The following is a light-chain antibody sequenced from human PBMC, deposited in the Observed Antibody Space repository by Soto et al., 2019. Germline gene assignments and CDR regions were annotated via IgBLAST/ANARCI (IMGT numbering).Light chain of an antibody. J-gene: IGLJ3*02. V-gene: IGLV9-49*01. CDR3: GADHGSGSNFVKV. CDR1: SGYSNYK. Sequence: QSVLTQPPSASASLGASVTLTCTLSSGYSNYKVDWYQQRPGKGPRFVMRVGAGGIVGSKGDGIPDRFSVLGSGLNRYLTIKNIQEEDEGDYHCGADHGSGSNFVKVFGGGTQLTVL. CDR2: VGAGGIVG.